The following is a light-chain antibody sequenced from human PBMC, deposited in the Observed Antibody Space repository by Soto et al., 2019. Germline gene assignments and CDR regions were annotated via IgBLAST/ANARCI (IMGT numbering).Light chain of an antibody. V-gene: IGKV3-11*01. CDR2: DAS. CDR1: QSVSSY. J-gene: IGKJ5*01. CDR3: QQRSNWPPS. Sequence: EVVLTQSPATLSLSPGERATLSCRASQSVSSYLAWYQQKPGQAPRLLIYDASSRATGIPARFSGSGSGTDFTLNISSLEPEDFAVYYCQQRSNWPPSFGQGTRLEIK.